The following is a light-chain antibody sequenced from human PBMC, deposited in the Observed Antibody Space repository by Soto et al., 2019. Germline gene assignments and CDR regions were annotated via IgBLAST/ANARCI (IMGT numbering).Light chain of an antibody. CDR2: AAS. J-gene: IGKJ4*01. V-gene: IGKV1-6*01. Sequence: AIHMTQSPSSRSASVGDRVTITCRASQGIGNDLGWYQQKSGKAPKLLIYAASNLQGGVPSRFSGSGSGTDFTLTISSLQPEDIATYYCQQYDNLPLTFGGGTKVDIK. CDR1: QGIGND. CDR3: QQYDNLPLT.